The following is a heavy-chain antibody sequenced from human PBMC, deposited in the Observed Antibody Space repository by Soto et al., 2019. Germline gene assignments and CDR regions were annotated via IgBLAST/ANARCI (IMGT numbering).Heavy chain of an antibody. CDR2: IYYSGST. V-gene: IGHV4-59*01. CDR1: GDSISNYY. CDR3: GRPHNWGGSGFDI. D-gene: IGHD1-1*01. J-gene: IGHJ3*02. Sequence: SETMSLTCSVPGDSISNYYWSWIRQPPGKGLEWIGYIYYSGSTNYNPSLKSRVSISVDMSKNKFSLKLSAVTTADTSVYYCGRPHNWGGSGFDIWDQGTMVTVSS.